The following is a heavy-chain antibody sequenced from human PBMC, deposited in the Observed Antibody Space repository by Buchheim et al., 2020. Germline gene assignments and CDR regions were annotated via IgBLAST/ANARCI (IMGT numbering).Heavy chain of an antibody. J-gene: IGHJ5*02. CDR2: IYYSGST. CDR1: GGSISSYY. CDR3: AGVGGGSSWVSDWFDP. V-gene: IGHV4-59*01. Sequence: QVQLQESGPGLVKPSETLSLTCTVSGGSISSYYWSWIRQPPGKGLEWIGYIYYSGSTNYNPSLKSRFTISVDTSKNQFSLKLSSGTAADTAVYYCAGVGGGSSWVSDWFDPWGQGTL. D-gene: IGHD6-13*01.